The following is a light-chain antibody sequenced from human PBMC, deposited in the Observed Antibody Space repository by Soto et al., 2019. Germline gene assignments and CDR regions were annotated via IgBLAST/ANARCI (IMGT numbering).Light chain of an antibody. CDR1: QSLVYSDGNTY. J-gene: IGKJ5*01. V-gene: IGKV2-30*01. CDR2: KVS. CDR3: MQGTHLPAIT. Sequence: DVVMNQSPLSLPVTLGQPASISCRSSQSLVYSDGNTYLNWFKQRPGQYPRRLIYKVSKRDSGVPDRLSGSGSGTDFTRKISRVEAEDVGVYYCMQGTHLPAITCVQGKRLEIK.